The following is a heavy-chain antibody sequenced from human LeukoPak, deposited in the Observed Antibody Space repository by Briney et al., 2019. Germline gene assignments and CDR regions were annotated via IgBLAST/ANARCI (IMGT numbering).Heavy chain of an antibody. CDR1: GGSISSSSYY. CDR2: IYYSGST. J-gene: IGHJ3*02. V-gene: IGHV4-39*07. Sequence: PSETLSLTCTVSGGSISSSSYYWGWIRQPPGKGLEWIGSIYYSGSTYYNPSLKSRVTISVDTSKNQFSLKLSSVTAADTAVYYCASLLRYFDWFPNWGGSDAFDIWGQGTMVTVSS. CDR3: ASLLRYFDWFPNWGGSDAFDI. D-gene: IGHD3-9*01.